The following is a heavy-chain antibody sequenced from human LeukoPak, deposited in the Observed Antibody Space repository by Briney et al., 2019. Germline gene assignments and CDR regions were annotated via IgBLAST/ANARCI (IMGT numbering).Heavy chain of an antibody. CDR3: ARDSFPVDY. Sequence: PSETLSLTCTVSGGSISSYYWSWIRQPPGKGLEWIGYIYYSGSTNYNPSLKSRVTISVDTSKNQFSLKLSSVTAADTAVYYRARDSFPVDYWGQGTLVTVSS. CDR1: GGSISSYY. V-gene: IGHV4-59*08. D-gene: IGHD3/OR15-3a*01. CDR2: IYYSGST. J-gene: IGHJ4*02.